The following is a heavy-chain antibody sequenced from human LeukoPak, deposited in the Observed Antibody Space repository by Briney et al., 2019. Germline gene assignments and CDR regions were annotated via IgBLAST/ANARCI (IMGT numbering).Heavy chain of an antibody. Sequence: ASVKVSFKASGYTFTSYYMHWVRQAPGQGLEWMGIITPSGGSTSYAQKFRGRVTMTTDTSTSTVYMELSSLRSEDTAVYYCARVCTSCRISRRSLDYWGQGTLVTVSS. CDR3: ARVCTSCRISRRSLDY. CDR2: ITPSGGST. J-gene: IGHJ4*02. V-gene: IGHV1-46*01. CDR1: GYTFTSYY. D-gene: IGHD2-2*01.